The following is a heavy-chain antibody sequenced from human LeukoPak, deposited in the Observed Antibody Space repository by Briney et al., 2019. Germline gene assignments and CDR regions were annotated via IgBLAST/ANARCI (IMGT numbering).Heavy chain of an antibody. CDR2: IYYSGST. D-gene: IGHD4-17*01. CDR3: ARGFAYGDTGSFDY. V-gene: IGHV4-59*01. CDR1: GSSISSYY. J-gene: IGHJ4*02. Sequence: PSETLSLTCTVSGSSISSYYWRWIRQPPGKELEWIGYIYYSGSTTYNPSLKSRVTISVDTSKNQFSLRLSSVTAADTAVYYCARGFAYGDTGSFDYWGQGTLVTVSS.